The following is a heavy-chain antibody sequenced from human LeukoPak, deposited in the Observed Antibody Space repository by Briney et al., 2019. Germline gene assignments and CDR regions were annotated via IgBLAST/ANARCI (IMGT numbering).Heavy chain of an antibody. Sequence: ASVKVSCKASGYTLTSYGISWVRQAPGQGLEWMGWISAYNGNTNYAQKLQGRVTMTTDTSTSTAYMELRSLRSDDTAVYYCARGLMVWGFEAFDYWGQGTLVTVSS. CDR1: GYTLTSYG. CDR2: ISAYNGNT. J-gene: IGHJ4*02. V-gene: IGHV1-18*01. CDR3: ARGLMVWGFEAFDY. D-gene: IGHD3-10*01.